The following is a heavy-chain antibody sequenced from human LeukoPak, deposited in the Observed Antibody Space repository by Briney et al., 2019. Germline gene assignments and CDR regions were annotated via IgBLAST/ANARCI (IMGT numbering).Heavy chain of an antibody. CDR3: ARGSNGYSGYDHFDY. J-gene: IGHJ4*02. CDR1: GGSFSGYY. CDR2: INHSGST. V-gene: IGHV4-34*01. D-gene: IGHD5-12*01. Sequence: PSETLSLTCAVYGGSFSGYYWSWIRQPPGKGLEWIGEINHSGSTNYNPSLKSRVTISVDTSENQFSLKLSSVTAADTAVYYCARGSNGYSGYDHFDYWGQGALVTVSS.